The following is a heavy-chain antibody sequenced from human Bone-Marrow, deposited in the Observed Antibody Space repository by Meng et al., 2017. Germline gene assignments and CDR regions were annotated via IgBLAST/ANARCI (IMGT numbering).Heavy chain of an antibody. CDR3: ARGVVADPPGD. J-gene: IGHJ1*01. CDR2: IYQSGST. Sequence: QVPLQESGPGLVRSSETLSLTCTVSGASVNTGSYYWSWIRQPPWRGLELIGFIYQSGSTNNNPSLKSRVTISLDMSSNQFSLTLNSVTAADTAIYYCARGVVADPPGDWGRGTLVTSPQ. V-gene: IGHV4-61*01. D-gene: IGHD2-15*01. CDR1: GASVNTGSYY.